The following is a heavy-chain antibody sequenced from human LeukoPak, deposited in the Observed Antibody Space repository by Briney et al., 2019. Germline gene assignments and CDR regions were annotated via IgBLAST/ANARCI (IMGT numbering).Heavy chain of an antibody. CDR1: GFTFSSYA. CDR2: ISYDGSNK. D-gene: IGHD4-17*01. J-gene: IGHJ4*02. Sequence: PGRSLRLSCAASGFTFSSYAMHWARQAPGKGLEWVAVISYDGSNKYYADSVKGRFTISRDNSKNTLYLQMNSLRAEDTAVYYCARPHDYGDYNPFDYWGQGTLVTVSS. CDR3: ARPHDYGDYNPFDY. V-gene: IGHV3-30-3*01.